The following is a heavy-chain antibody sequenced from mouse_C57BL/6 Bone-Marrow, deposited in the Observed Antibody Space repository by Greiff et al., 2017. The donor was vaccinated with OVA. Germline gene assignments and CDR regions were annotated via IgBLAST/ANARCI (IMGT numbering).Heavy chain of an antibody. CDR2: IDPETGGT. Sequence: VQLQESGAELVRPGASVTLSCKASGYTFTDYEMHWVKQTPVHGLEWIGAIDPETGGTAYNQKFKGKAILTADKSSSTAYMELRSLTSEDSAVYYCTRSALPYYFDYWGQGTTLTVSS. J-gene: IGHJ2*01. D-gene: IGHD2-12*01. CDR3: TRSALPYYFDY. V-gene: IGHV1-15*01. CDR1: GYTFTDYE.